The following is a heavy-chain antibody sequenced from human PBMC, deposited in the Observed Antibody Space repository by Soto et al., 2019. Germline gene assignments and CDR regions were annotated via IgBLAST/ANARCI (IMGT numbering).Heavy chain of an antibody. Sequence: QLQLHMSGSGLVKPSQTLSLTCTVSGASITYGAYSWSWIRQTPGKGLEWIGYINHLETTFYNPSFESRLTLSIDRTKNQFSLNLKSMSAXDRAVYFCARGGGFDSFDYWGQGILVTVS. CDR2: INHLETT. J-gene: IGHJ4*02. CDR1: GASITYGAYS. CDR3: ARGGGFDSFDY. V-gene: IGHV4-30-2*01. D-gene: IGHD3-10*01.